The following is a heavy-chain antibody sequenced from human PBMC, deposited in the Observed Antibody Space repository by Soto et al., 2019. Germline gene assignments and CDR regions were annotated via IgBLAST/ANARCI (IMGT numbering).Heavy chain of an antibody. D-gene: IGHD5-18*01. V-gene: IGHV3-30-3*01. CDR1: GFTFSSYA. CDR3: ARPGSTTAIVSMDD. J-gene: IGHJ4*02. Sequence: SCEASGFTFSSYAMNWVRQAPGKGLEWVGGIFYDGSNKYYAEKLQGRFTMSRDNSKNPVYLELNSLRAEDTAVYYCARPGSTTAIVSMDDWGQGTMVTVSS. CDR2: IFYDGSNK.